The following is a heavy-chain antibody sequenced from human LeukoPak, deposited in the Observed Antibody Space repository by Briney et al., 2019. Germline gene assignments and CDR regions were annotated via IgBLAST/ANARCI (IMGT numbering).Heavy chain of an antibody. CDR3: GKGGGGEQWLIDY. J-gene: IGHJ4*02. CDR2: ISYDGSNK. CDR1: GFTFSSYG. V-gene: IGHV3-30*18. Sequence: GGSLRLSCAASGFTFSSYGMHWVRQAPGKGLEWVAVISYDGSNKYYADSVKGRFTISRDNSKNTLYLQMNSLRAEDTAVYYCGKGGGGEQWLIDYWGQGTLVTVSS. D-gene: IGHD6-19*01.